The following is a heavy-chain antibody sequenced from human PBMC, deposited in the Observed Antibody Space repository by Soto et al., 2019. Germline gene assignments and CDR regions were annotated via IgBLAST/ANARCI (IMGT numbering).Heavy chain of an antibody. CDR3: AKWLGVTAILPVN. J-gene: IGHJ4*02. Sequence: GGSLRLSCAASGFTFSSYGMHWVRQAPGKGLEWVAVISYDGSNKYYADSVKGRFTISRDNSKNTLYLQMNSLRAEDTAVYYCAKWLGVTAILPVNWGQGTLVTVSS. V-gene: IGHV3-30*18. CDR1: GFTFSSYG. D-gene: IGHD2-21*02. CDR2: ISYDGSNK.